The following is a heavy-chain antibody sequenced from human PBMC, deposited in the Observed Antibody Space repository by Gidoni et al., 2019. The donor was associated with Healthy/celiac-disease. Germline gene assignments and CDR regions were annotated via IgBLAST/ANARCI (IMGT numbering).Heavy chain of an antibody. CDR1: GGSISSGSYY. V-gene: IGHV4-61*02. CDR3: ARGRLGYCTNGVCYTDYYYYGMDV. CDR2: IYTGGST. J-gene: IGHJ6*02. D-gene: IGHD2-8*01. Sequence: QVQLQESGPGLVKPSQTLSLTCTVSGGSISSGSYYWSWIRQPAGKGLEWIGRIYTGGSTNYNPSLKSRVTISVDTSKNQFSLKLSSVTAADTAVYYCARGRLGYCTNGVCYTDYYYYGMDVWGQGTTVTVSS.